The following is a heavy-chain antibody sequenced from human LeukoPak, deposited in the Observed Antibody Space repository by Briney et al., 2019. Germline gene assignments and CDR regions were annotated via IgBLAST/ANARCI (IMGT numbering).Heavy chain of an antibody. J-gene: IGHJ6*02. CDR1: GFSISNYW. CDR2: IKQAESER. V-gene: IGHV3-7*01. Sequence: GGSLRLSCAGSGFSISNYWMSWVRQAPGKGLEWVANIKQAESERFYVDSVKDRFIISRENAENSVYLQMNSLRDEDTTVYYCARGRFNYVWGMDVWGQGATVIVSS. D-gene: IGHD3-10*02. CDR3: ARGRFNYVWGMDV.